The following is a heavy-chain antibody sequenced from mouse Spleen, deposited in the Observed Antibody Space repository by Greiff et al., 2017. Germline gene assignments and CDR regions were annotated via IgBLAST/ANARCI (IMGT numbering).Heavy chain of an antibody. CDR2: IDPSDSET. V-gene: IGHV1-52*01. J-gene: IGHJ2*01. D-gene: IGHD1-1*01. Sequence: QVHVKQPGAELVRPGSSVKLSCKASGYTFTSYWMHWVKQRPIQGLEWIGNIDPSDSETHYNQKFKDKATLTVDKSSSTAYMQLSSLTSEDSAVYYCAREDSSYDYWGQGTTLTVSS. CDR1: GYTFTSYW. CDR3: AREDSSYDY.